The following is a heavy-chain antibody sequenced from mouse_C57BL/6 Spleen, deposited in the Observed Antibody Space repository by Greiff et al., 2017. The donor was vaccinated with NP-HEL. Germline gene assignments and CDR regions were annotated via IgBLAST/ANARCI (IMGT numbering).Heavy chain of an antibody. CDR3: ARHDYYGSSPYYAMDY. CDR2: FYPGSGSI. J-gene: IGHJ4*01. Sequence: QVHVKQSGAELVKPGASVKLSCKASGYTFTEYTIHWVKQRSGQGLEWIGWFYPGSGSIKYNEKFKDKATLTADKSSSTVYMELSRLTSEDSAVYFCARHDYYGSSPYYAMDYWGQGTSVTVSS. CDR1: GYTFTEYT. V-gene: IGHV1-62-2*01. D-gene: IGHD1-1*01.